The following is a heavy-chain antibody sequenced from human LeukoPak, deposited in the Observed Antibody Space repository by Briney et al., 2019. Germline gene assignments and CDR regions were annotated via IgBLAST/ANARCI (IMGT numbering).Heavy chain of an antibody. D-gene: IGHD5-24*01. V-gene: IGHV3-23*01. CDR2: LSSSGGAT. Sequence: GGSLRLSCVASGFTFSNYAMSWVRQAPGKGLEWVSILSSSGGATYYADSVKGRFTVSRDNSLNTLHLQMNSLKTEDTAVYYCAREFGHNRWYFDYWGQGALVTVSS. J-gene: IGHJ4*02. CDR1: GFTFSNYA. CDR3: AREFGHNRWYFDY.